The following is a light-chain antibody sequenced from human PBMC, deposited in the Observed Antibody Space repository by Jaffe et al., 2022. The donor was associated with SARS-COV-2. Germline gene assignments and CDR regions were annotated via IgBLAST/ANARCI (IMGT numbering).Light chain of an antibody. CDR1: QNIGRF. J-gene: IGKJ1*01. CDR3: QQSQDVPWT. Sequence: DIQMTQSPSSLSASVGDRVTITCRASQNIGRFAYWYQQKPGKAPDLLIYDVSTLQSGVPSRFSGSGTGTDFTLTISSLQPEDFATYYCQQSQDVPWTFGQGTKVEIK. CDR2: DVS. V-gene: IGKV1-39*01.